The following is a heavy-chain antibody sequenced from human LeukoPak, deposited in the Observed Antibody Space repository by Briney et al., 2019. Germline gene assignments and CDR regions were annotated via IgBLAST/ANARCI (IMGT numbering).Heavy chain of an antibody. V-gene: IGHV3-23*01. Sequence: GTLRLSCAASGFTFSGYGMSWVRQAPGKGLEWVSAISGSGGSTYYADSVKGRFTISRDNSKNTLYLQMNSLRAEDTAVYYCAKDQGVNYYGSGSYWSYWGQGTLVTVSS. D-gene: IGHD3-10*01. J-gene: IGHJ4*02. CDR1: GFTFSGYG. CDR2: ISGSGGST. CDR3: AKDQGVNYYGSGSYWSY.